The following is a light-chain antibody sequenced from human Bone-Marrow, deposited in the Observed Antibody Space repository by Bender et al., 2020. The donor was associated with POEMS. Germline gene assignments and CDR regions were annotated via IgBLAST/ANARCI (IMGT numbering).Light chain of an antibody. CDR3: QVWDFSGDHPV. CDR2: DDS. V-gene: IGLV3-21*02. CDR1: NIASKN. Sequence: SYELTQPLSVSVALGQTATISCWADNIASKNVHWYQQKPGQAPVVIINDDSERPSGIPERFSGSNSGNTATLTISRVEAGDEADYYGQVWDFSGDHPVFGGGTRLTVL. J-gene: IGLJ3*02.